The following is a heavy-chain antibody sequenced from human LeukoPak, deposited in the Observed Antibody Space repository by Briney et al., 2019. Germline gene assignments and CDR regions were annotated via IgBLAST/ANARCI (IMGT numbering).Heavy chain of an antibody. Sequence: SETLSLTCAVYGASFSDYYWSWIRQPPGKGLEWIGEINHGGSTNYNPSLKSRVTIPVDTSKSQFSLKLTSVTAADTAVYYCARSYSTSWYYWGQGTLVAVSS. V-gene: IGHV4-34*01. J-gene: IGHJ4*02. D-gene: IGHD6-13*01. CDR2: INHGGST. CDR3: ARSYSTSWYY. CDR1: GASFSDYY.